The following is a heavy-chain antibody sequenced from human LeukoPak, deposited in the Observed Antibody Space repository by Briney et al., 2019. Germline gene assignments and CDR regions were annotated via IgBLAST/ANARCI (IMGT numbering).Heavy chain of an antibody. V-gene: IGHV3-30*18. CDR3: AKDSWVYYYGSGSYYET. Sequence: PGGSLRLSCAASGFTFSSYGMHWVRQAPGKGLEWVAVISYDGSNEYYADSVKGRFTISRDNSKNTLYLQMNSLRAEDTAVYYCAKDSWVYYYGSGSYYETWGQGTLVTVSS. D-gene: IGHD3-10*01. CDR2: ISYDGSNE. J-gene: IGHJ5*02. CDR1: GFTFSSYG.